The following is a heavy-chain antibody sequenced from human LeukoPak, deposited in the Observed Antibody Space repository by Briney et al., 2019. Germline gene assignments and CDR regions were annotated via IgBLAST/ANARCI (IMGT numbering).Heavy chain of an antibody. V-gene: IGHV4-4*07. CDR3: ARDEGHLAGYYFDY. Sequence: SETLSLTCTVSGGSISSYYWSWIRQPAGKGLEWLGRIKTSGSTNYNPSLKSRVTMSVDTSKNQFSLKLTSVTAADTAVYYCARDEGHLAGYYFDYWGQGTLVTVSS. CDR2: IKTSGST. CDR1: GGSISSYY. D-gene: IGHD6-13*01. J-gene: IGHJ4*02.